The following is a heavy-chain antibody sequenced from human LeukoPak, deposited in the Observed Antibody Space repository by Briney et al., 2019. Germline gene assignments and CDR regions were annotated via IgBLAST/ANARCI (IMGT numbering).Heavy chain of an antibody. V-gene: IGHV3-43*02. CDR3: TKDITTRIVQGWYFDL. J-gene: IGHJ2*01. CDR2: ISGDGGHT. Sequence: GGSLRLSCAASGFTFDDYAMHWVRQAPGKGLEWVSLISGDGGHTYYAGSAKGRFTISRDNNKNFLYLQMNSLTSEDTAFYYCTKDITTRIVQGWYFDLWGRGTLVAVSS. D-gene: IGHD3-22*01. CDR1: GFTFDDYA.